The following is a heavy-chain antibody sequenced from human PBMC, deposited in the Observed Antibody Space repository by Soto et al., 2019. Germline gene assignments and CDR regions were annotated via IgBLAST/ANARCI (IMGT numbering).Heavy chain of an antibody. D-gene: IGHD4-17*01. CDR2: TRNKANSYTT. Sequence: GGSLRLSCAASGFTFSDHYMDWVRQAPGKGLEWVGRTRNKANSYTTEYAASVKGRFTISRDDSKNSLYLQMNSLKTEDTAVYYCAIGASNDYGDSGFDYWGQGTLVTVSS. J-gene: IGHJ4*02. V-gene: IGHV3-72*01. CDR3: AIGASNDYGDSGFDY. CDR1: GFTFSDHY.